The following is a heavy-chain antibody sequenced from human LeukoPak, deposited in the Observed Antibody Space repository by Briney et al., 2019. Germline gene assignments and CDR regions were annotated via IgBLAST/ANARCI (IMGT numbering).Heavy chain of an antibody. V-gene: IGHV1-18*01. D-gene: IGHD2-15*01. CDR3: AREPEGYCSGGSCYAGPHYFDY. CDR2: TSAYNGNT. J-gene: IGHJ4*02. Sequence: GASVKVSCKASGYNFTSYGISWVRQAPGQGLEWMGWTSAYNGNTTYAQMLQGRVTMTTDTSTSTAYMELRSLRSDDTAVYNCAREPEGYCSGGSCYAGPHYFDYWGQGTLVTVSS. CDR1: GYNFTSYG.